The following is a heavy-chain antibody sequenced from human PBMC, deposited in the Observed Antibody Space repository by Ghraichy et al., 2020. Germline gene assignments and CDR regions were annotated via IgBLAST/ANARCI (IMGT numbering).Heavy chain of an antibody. Sequence: SETLSLTCTVSGGSISSYYWSWIRQPPGKGLEWIGYIYYSGSTNYNPSLKSRVTISVDTSKNQFSLKLSSVTAADTAVYYCARLLGYCSSTSCYPDYWGQGTLVTVSS. J-gene: IGHJ4*02. CDR1: GGSISSYY. CDR3: ARLLGYCSSTSCYPDY. D-gene: IGHD2-2*01. V-gene: IGHV4-59*08. CDR2: IYYSGST.